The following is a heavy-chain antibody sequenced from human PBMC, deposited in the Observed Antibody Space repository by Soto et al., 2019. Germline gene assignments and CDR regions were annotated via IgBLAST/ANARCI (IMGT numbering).Heavy chain of an antibody. J-gene: IGHJ4*02. CDR1: GYSITSDYY. CDR3: AKDRDYPRDYFHY. V-gene: IGHV4-38-2*02. D-gene: IGHD3-10*01. CDR2: FYHGGST. Sequence: PSETLSLTCAVSGYSITSDYYWGWIRQPPGKGLEWLGSFYHGGSTYYHPSLKSRITISLDTSKNQFSLNLRSLTAADTAVYYCAKDRDYPRDYFHYWGQGTLVTVSS.